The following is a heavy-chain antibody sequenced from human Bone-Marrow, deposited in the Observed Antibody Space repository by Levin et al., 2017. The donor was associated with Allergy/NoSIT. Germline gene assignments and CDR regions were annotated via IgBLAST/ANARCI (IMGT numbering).Heavy chain of an antibody. CDR3: AVRIFGVVSDMDV. CDR2: INPNTGGA. CDR1: GYTFSDYY. J-gene: IGHJ6*02. Sequence: ASVKVSCKASGYTFSDYYIHWVRQAPGQGLEWMGRINPNTGGANNAQKFQGRVTMTRDTSLNTAYMELSRLASDDSGVYYCAVRIFGVVSDMDVWGQGTTVTVSS. D-gene: IGHD3-3*01. V-gene: IGHV1-2*05.